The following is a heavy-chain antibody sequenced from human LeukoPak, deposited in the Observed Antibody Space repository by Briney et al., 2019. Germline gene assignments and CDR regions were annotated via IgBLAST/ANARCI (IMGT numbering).Heavy chain of an antibody. CDR2: IYYSGST. J-gene: IGHJ3*02. CDR1: GGSISSYY. Sequence: SETLSLTCTVSGGSISSYYWSWIRQPPGKGLEWIGYIYYSGSTNYNPSLKSRVTISVDTSKNQFSLKLSSVTAADTAVYYCARHRGPGYPGAFDIWAKGQWSPSLQ. V-gene: IGHV4-59*08. CDR3: ARHRGPGYPGAFDI. D-gene: IGHD6-13*01.